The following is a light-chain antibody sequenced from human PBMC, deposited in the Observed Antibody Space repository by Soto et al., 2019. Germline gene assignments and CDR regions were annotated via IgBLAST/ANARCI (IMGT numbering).Light chain of an antibody. CDR3: SSYAGSTFYV. J-gene: IGLJ1*01. CDR2: EVS. V-gene: IGLV2-8*01. CDR1: SIDVGGYNY. Sequence: QSVLTQPPSASGSPGQSFTISCPGTSIDVGGYNYVSWYQQHPGKAPKLMIYEVSKRRSGVPDRFSGSKSGNTASLTVSGLQAEDEADYYCSSYAGSTFYVFGTGTKVIVL.